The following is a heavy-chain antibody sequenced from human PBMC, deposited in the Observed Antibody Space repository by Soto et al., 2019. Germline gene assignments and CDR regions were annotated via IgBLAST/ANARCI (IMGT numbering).Heavy chain of an antibody. J-gene: IGHJ6*02. CDR1: GGTFSSYA. V-gene: IGHV1-69*01. CDR2: IIPIFGTA. CDR3: ARDRYCSSTSCYPRDKNGYYYGMDV. Sequence: QVQLVQSGAEVKKPGSSVKVSCKASGGTFSSYAISWVRQAPGQGLEWMGGIIPIFGTANYAQKFQGRVTITADESTSTAYMELSSLRSEDTAVYYCARDRYCSSTSCYPRDKNGYYYGMDVWGQGTTVTVSS. D-gene: IGHD2-2*01.